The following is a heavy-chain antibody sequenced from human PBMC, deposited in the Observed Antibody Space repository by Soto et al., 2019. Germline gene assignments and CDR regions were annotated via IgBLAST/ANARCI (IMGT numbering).Heavy chain of an antibody. CDR2: INAGNGDT. J-gene: IGHJ4*02. CDR1: GYTFTSYA. V-gene: IGHV1-3*01. CDR3: ARAGYLDY. Sequence: ASGKVSCKASGYTFTSYAIHWVRQAPGQRLEWMGWINAGNGDTKYSQNFQGRVTITRDTSASTAYMELSSLRFEDTAVYYCARAGYLDYWGQGTLVTVSS. D-gene: IGHD6-13*01.